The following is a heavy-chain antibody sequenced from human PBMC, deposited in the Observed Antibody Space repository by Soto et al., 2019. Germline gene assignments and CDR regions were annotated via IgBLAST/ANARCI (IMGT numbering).Heavy chain of an antibody. CDR2: NYYSGST. D-gene: IGHD1-7*01. Sequence: QVQLQESGPGLVKTSQTRSLTCTVSGSSISSGGYYWSWIRQHPGKGLEWIGYNYYSGSTYSNPSGKSRVTISVDTSKNQFSLKLSSVTAADTAVYYCARSPVGITGTTVFDYWGQGTLVTVSS. V-gene: IGHV4-31*03. CDR3: ARSPVGITGTTVFDY. CDR1: GSSISSGGYY. J-gene: IGHJ4*02.